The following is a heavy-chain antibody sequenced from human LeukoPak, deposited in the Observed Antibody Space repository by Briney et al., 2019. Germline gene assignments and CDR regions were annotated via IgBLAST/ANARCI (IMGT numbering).Heavy chain of an antibody. Sequence: ASVKVSCKASGYTFTGYYMHWVRQAPGQGLEWMGGIIPIFGTANYAQKFQGRVTITADKSTSTAYMELSSLRSEDTAVYYCARVEYSSSLYYFDYRGQGTLVTVSS. J-gene: IGHJ4*02. CDR1: GYTFTGYY. V-gene: IGHV1-69*06. CDR3: ARVEYSSSLYYFDY. D-gene: IGHD6-6*01. CDR2: IIPIFGTA.